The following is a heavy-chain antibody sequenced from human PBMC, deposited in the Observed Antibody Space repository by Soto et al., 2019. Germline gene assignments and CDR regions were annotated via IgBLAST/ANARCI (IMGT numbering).Heavy chain of an antibody. Sequence: QVQLVQSGAEVKKPGASVKVSCKASGYTFTSYAMHWVRQAPGQRLEWMGWINAGNGNTKYSQKFQGRVTITRDTSASTAYVELSSLRSEDTAVYYCARDQGYCSSTNCSNRGYFQHWGQGTLVTVSS. CDR3: ARDQGYCSSTNCSNRGYFQH. J-gene: IGHJ1*01. CDR1: GYTFTSYA. D-gene: IGHD2-2*01. V-gene: IGHV1-3*01. CDR2: INAGNGNT.